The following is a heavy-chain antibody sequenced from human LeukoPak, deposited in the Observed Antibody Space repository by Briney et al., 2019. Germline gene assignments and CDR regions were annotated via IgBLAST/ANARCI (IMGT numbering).Heavy chain of an antibody. D-gene: IGHD5-24*01. Sequence: SETLSLTCAVYGGSFSGYYWSWIRQPPGKGLEWIGEINHSGSTNYNPSLKSRVTISVDTSKNQFSLKLSSVTAADTAVYYCASYSGMATIGYWGQGTLVTVSS. CDR1: GGSFSGYY. CDR3: ASYSGMATIGY. J-gene: IGHJ4*02. V-gene: IGHV4-34*01. CDR2: INHSGST.